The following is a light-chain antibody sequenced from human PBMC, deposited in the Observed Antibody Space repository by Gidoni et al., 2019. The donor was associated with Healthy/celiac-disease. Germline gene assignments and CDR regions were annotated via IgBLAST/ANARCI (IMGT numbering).Light chain of an antibody. CDR3: QQSYSTPLT. Sequence: DIQMTQSPSSLSASVGDRVTITCRASQSISSYLNWYQQKPGKAPKLLIYAASSLQSGVPSRFSGSGSGTDSTLTISSLQPEDFATYYCQQSYSTPLTFGGXTKVEIK. CDR1: QSISSY. V-gene: IGKV1-39*01. J-gene: IGKJ4*01. CDR2: AAS.